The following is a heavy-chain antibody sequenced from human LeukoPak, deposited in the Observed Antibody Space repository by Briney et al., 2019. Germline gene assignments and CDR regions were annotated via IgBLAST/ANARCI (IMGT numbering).Heavy chain of an antibody. D-gene: IGHD3-3*01. V-gene: IGHV4-34*01. Sequence: PPETLSLTCAVYGGSFSGYYWSWIRQPPGKGLEWIGEINHSGSTNYNPSLKSRVTISVDTSKNQFSLKLSSVTAADTAVYYCARSSYDFWSGYYGLRENNWFDPWGQGTLVTVSS. J-gene: IGHJ5*02. CDR2: INHSGST. CDR1: GGSFSGYY. CDR3: ARSSYDFWSGYYGLRENNWFDP.